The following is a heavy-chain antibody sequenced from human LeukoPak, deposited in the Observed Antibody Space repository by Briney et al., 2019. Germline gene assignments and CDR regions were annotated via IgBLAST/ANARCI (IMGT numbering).Heavy chain of an antibody. CDR2: ISSSSSYI. J-gene: IGHJ4*02. Sequence: PGGSLRLSCAASGFTFSSYSMNWVRQAPGKGLGWVSSISSSSSYIYYADSVKGRFTISRDNSKNTPYLQMNSLRAEDTAVYYCVPASIAAIDYWGQGTLVTVSS. D-gene: IGHD6-6*01. CDR1: GFTFSSYS. CDR3: VPASIAAIDY. V-gene: IGHV3-21*04.